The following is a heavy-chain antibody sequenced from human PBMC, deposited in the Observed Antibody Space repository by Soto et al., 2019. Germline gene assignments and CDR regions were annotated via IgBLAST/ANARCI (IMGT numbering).Heavy chain of an antibody. D-gene: IGHD6-13*01. Sequence: SETLSLTCAVYGGSFSGYYWSWIRQPPGKGLEWIGEINHSGSTNYNPSLKSRVTISVDTSKNQFSLKLSSVTAADTAVYYCARIAAAGTLRYWGQGTLVTRLL. V-gene: IGHV4-34*01. CDR1: GGSFSGYY. J-gene: IGHJ4*02. CDR2: INHSGST. CDR3: ARIAAAGTLRY.